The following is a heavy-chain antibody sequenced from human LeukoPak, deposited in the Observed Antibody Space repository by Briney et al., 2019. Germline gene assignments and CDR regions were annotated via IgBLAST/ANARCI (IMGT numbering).Heavy chain of an antibody. J-gene: IGHJ4*02. CDR2: IIPIFGTA. CDR1: GGTFSSYA. Sequence: ASVKVSCNASGGTFSSYAISWVRQAPGQGLEWMGGIIPIFGTANYAQKFQGRVTITADESTSTAYMELSSLRSEDTAVYYCARDSGNYPDCSSTSCYMVRRYYFDYWGQGTLVTVSS. V-gene: IGHV1-69*13. D-gene: IGHD2-2*02. CDR3: ARDSGNYPDCSSTSCYMVRRYYFDY.